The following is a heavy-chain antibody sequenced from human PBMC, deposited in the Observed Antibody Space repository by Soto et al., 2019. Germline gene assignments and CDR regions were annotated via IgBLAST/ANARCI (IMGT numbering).Heavy chain of an antibody. V-gene: IGHV4-39*01. J-gene: IGHJ5*02. CDR2: INYSGIT. Sequence: SETLSLTCSVSGGSISMSDYYWGWIRQPPGEGLEWLGNINYSGITYCNPSLKSRVAISVDTSKNQFSLKLSSVTAADTAIYYCARSNSGYYKWFDPWGQGTLVTVSS. D-gene: IGHD3-22*01. CDR1: GGSISMSDYY. CDR3: ARSNSGYYKWFDP.